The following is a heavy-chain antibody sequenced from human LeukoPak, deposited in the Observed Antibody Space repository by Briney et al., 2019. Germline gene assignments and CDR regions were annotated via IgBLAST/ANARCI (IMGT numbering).Heavy chain of an antibody. CDR3: ARARVEDSSGYLDY. Sequence: ASVKVSCKASGGTFSSYAISWVRQAPGQGLEWMGRIIPILGIANYAQKFQGRVTITADKSTSTAYMELRSLRSEDTAVYYCARARVEDSSGYLDYWGQETLVTVSS. D-gene: IGHD6-19*01. J-gene: IGHJ4*02. CDR1: GGTFSSYA. CDR2: IIPILGIA. V-gene: IGHV1-69*04.